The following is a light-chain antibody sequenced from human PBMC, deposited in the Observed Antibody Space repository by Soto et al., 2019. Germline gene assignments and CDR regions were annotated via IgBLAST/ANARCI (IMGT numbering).Light chain of an antibody. CDR3: QQRSNWPPT. CDR2: DAS. CDR1: QSVSSY. Sequence: EIVLTQSPATLSLSPGERATLSCRASQSVSSYLAWCQQKPGQAPRLLIYDASNRATGIPARFSGSGSGTDFTLTISSLEPEDFAVYYCQQRSNWPPTFGPGTKGDIK. V-gene: IGKV3-11*01. J-gene: IGKJ3*01.